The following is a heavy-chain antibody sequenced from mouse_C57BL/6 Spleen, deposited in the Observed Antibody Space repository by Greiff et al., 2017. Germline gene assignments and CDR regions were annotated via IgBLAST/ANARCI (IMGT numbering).Heavy chain of an antibody. V-gene: IGHV1-12*01. CDR2: IYPGNGDT. CDR1: GYTFTSYN. CDR3: ARAKITGTGTSWFAY. J-gene: IGHJ3*01. D-gene: IGHD4-1*01. Sequence: LQQSGAELVRPGASVMMSCKASGYTFTSYNMHWVKQTPRQGLEWIGAIYPGNGDTSYNQKFKGKATLTVDKSSSTAYMQLSSLASEDSAVYFCARAKITGTGTSWFAYWGQGTLVTVSA.